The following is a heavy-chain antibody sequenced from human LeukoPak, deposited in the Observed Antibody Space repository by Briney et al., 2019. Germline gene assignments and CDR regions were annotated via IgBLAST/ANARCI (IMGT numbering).Heavy chain of an antibody. J-gene: IGHJ4*02. CDR1: GFTFSSYA. CDR3: AKDLSCTNGVCYKFDY. Sequence: GGSLRLSCAASGFTFSSYAMSWVRQAPGKGLEWVSAISGSGGSTYYADSVKGRFTISRDNSKNTLYLQMNSLRAEDTAVYYCAKDLSCTNGVCYKFDYWGQGTLVTVSP. CDR2: ISGSGGST. D-gene: IGHD2-8*01. V-gene: IGHV3-23*01.